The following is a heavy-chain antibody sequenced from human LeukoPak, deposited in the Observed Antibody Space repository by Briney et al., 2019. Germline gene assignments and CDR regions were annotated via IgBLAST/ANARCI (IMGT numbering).Heavy chain of an antibody. CDR3: AREVNDYNFDY. V-gene: IGHV3-30*03. D-gene: IGHD5-24*01. CDR2: ISYDGSNK. Sequence: GGSLRLSCAASGFAFSSYNMNWVRQAPGKGLEWVAVISYDGSNKYYADSVKGRFTISRDNSKNTLYLQMNSLRAEDTAVYYCAREVNDYNFDYWGQGTLVTVSS. J-gene: IGHJ4*02. CDR1: GFAFSSYN.